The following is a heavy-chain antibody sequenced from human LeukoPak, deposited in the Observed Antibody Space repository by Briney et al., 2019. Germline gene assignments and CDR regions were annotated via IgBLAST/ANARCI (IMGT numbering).Heavy chain of an antibody. CDR2: ISWNSDTV. V-gene: IGHV3-9*01. J-gene: IGHJ4*02. Sequence: PGRSLRLSCAASGFSIGDFAMQWVRQVPGMGLEWVAGISWNSDTVGYVDSVKGRFTISRDNAKNSLYLQMNDLRLEDTALYYCVSLADYWGQGTLVTVSS. CDR1: GFSIGDFA. CDR3: VSLADY.